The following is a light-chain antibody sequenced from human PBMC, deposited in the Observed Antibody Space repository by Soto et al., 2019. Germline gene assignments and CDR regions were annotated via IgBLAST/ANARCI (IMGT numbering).Light chain of an antibody. CDR3: QQYGSTPRT. CDR2: GAS. J-gene: IGKJ1*01. Sequence: DIVLTQSPGTLSLSPGERATLSCRASQTVSSSSLAWYQQKPGQAPRLLIFGASTRAAGFPDRFSGSGSGTDYALTISRLEREDFAVYYCQQYGSTPRTFGQGTMVEIK. CDR1: QTVSSSS. V-gene: IGKV3-20*01.